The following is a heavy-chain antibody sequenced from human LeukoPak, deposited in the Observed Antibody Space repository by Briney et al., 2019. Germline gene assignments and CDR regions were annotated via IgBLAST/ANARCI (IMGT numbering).Heavy chain of an antibody. D-gene: IGHD3-3*01. CDR3: ARCDFWGAENWFDP. J-gene: IGHJ5*02. CDR1: GGTFSSYA. V-gene: IGHV1-69*05. Sequence: SVKVSCKASGGTFSSYAISWVRQAPGQGLEWMGGIIPIFGTANYAQKLQGRVTMTTDTSTSTAYMELRSLRSDDTAVYYCARCDFWGAENWFDPWGQGTLVTVPS. CDR2: IIPIFGTA.